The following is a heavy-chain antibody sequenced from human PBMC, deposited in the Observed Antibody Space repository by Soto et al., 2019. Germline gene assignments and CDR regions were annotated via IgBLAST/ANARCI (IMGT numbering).Heavy chain of an antibody. D-gene: IGHD2-15*01. CDR1: GFIFSNFA. V-gene: IGHV3-23*01. Sequence: GGSLRLSCAASGFIFSNFAMYWVRRAPGKGLEWVSAIRQNGNNTSYADSVKGRFTISRDNSKNTLYLQMNSLRLDDTAVYYCARDVATGVDDAFDIWGQGTMVTVSS. CDR3: ARDVATGVDDAFDI. CDR2: IRQNGNNT. J-gene: IGHJ3*02.